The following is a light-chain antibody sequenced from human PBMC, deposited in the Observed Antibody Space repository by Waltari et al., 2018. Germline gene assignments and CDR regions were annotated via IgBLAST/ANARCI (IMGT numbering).Light chain of an antibody. V-gene: IGKV3-15*01. CDR3: QQYNDWPFT. J-gene: IGKJ3*01. CDR2: DAS. CDR1: QSVNNN. Sequence: EIVMTQSPATLSVSPGARATLPCGASQSVNNNLAWYQQEPGQAPRLLIYDASTRATGIPARFSGSGSGTEFTLTISSLQSEDFVVYYCQQYNDWPFTFGPGTKVDIK.